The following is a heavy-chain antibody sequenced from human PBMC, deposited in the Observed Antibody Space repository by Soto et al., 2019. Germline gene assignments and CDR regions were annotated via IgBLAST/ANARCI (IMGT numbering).Heavy chain of an antibody. CDR1: GYPFTNYP. D-gene: IGHD1-1*01. V-gene: IGHV1-3*01. CDR3: AKDHYQLPTYDP. Sequence: ASVKVSCKASGYPFTNYPIQWVRQAPGQRLEWMGWIDGGSGNTKYSQKFQGRVTITRDSSASTAYMELSDLTSKDTAFYFGAKDHYQLPTYDPWGKEPLVT. CDR2: IDGGSGNT. J-gene: IGHJ5*02.